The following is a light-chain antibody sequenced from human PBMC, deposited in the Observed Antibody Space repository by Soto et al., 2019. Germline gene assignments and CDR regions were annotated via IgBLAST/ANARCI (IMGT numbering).Light chain of an antibody. V-gene: IGKV4-1*01. CDR2: WAS. Sequence: DIVMTQSPDSLAVSLGERATINCKSSQSVLYSSNNKNYLAWYQQKPGQPPKLLIYWASTRESGVPDRFSGRGSGTDFTLTISSLQAEDVAVYYCQKYYSTPTWTFGQGTKVEIK. J-gene: IGKJ1*01. CDR1: QSVLYSSNNKNY. CDR3: QKYYSTPTWT.